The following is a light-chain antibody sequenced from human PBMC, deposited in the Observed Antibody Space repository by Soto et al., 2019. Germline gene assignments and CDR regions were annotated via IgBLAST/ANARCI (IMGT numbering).Light chain of an antibody. V-gene: IGLV2-14*01. J-gene: IGLJ3*02. Sequence: QSALTQAASVSGSPGQSITISCTGTSSDIGGSDYVSWYQKHPRKAPKVIIYEVSDRPSGVSDRFSGSKSGNTASLTISGLQAEDEADYYCSSYVTSGTLVFGGGTKLTVL. CDR2: EVS. CDR3: SSYVTSGTLV. CDR1: SSDIGGSDY.